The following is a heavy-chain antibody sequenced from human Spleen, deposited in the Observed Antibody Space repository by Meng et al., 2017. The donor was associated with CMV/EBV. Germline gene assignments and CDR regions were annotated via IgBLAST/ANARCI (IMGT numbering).Heavy chain of an antibody. D-gene: IGHD4-11*01. CDR3: ARAVSTGYYYYYYGMDV. Sequence: GESLKISCAASGFTFSSYSMNWVRQAPGKGLEWVSSISSSSSYIYYADSVKGRFTISRDNSKNTVYLQMNSLRVEDTAVYYCARAVSTGYYYYYYGMDVWGQGTTVTVSS. CDR2: ISSSSSYI. V-gene: IGHV3-21*04. J-gene: IGHJ6*02. CDR1: GFTFSSYS.